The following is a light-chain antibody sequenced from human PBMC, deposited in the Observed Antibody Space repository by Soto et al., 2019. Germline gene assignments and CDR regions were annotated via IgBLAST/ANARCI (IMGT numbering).Light chain of an antibody. J-gene: IGLJ1*01. CDR1: SSDVGDYNY. Sequence: QSALTQPASVSGSPGQSITISCTGTSSDVGDYNYVSWYQQHPGKAPKLMLYDVSNRPSGISNHFSGSKSGNTASLTISGLQAEDEADYYCSSYTSSSTLFGSGTKLTVL. CDR3: SSYTSSSTL. CDR2: DVS. V-gene: IGLV2-14*01.